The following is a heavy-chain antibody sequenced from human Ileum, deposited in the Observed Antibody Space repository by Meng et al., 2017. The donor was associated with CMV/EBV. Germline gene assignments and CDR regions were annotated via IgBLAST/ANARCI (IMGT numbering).Heavy chain of an antibody. J-gene: IGHJ4*02. Sequence: QVQLVQSGDEVKKPGDSVKVSCRASGYTFTNYGVTWVRQAPGQGLEWMGWISGYTGNTQYSEKIQGRVTMTADTSTATAYMELTSLRSDDTAVYYCARDKSDLGREGFYYWGQGTLVTVSS. D-gene: IGHD3-10*01. CDR1: GYTFTNYG. V-gene: IGHV1-18*01. CDR3: ARDKSDLGREGFYY. CDR2: ISGYTGNT.